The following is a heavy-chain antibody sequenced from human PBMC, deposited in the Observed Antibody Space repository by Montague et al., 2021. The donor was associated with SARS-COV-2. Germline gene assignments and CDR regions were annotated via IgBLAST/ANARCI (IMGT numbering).Heavy chain of an antibody. CDR2: IYYSGST. CDR3: ARDTRITMIVVVQGYGMDV. CDR1: GGSISSSSYY. V-gene: IGHV4-39*07. Sequence: SETLSLTCTVSGGSISSSSYYWGWIRQPPGEGLEWIGSIYYSGSTXYNPSLKSRVTISVDASKNQFSLKLSSVTAADTAVYYCARDTRITMIVVVQGYGMDVWGQGTTVTVSS. D-gene: IGHD3-22*01. J-gene: IGHJ6*02.